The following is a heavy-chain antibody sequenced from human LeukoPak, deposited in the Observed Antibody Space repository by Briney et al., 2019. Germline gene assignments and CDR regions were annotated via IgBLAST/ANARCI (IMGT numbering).Heavy chain of an antibody. D-gene: IGHD3-16*01. CDR2: INDNGHR. V-gene: IGHV4-59*11. J-gene: IGHJ4*02. CDR1: VRSIKLHY. CDR3: AREPADYMRGSFSEY. Sequence: SEILSLTCTVSVRSIKLHYWSWIRQPPGRGLECIVYINDNGHRGYNPSLESRVTISIDTSKNHFSLRLRSVSAADTAVYYCAREPADYMRGSFSEYWGQGILVTVSS.